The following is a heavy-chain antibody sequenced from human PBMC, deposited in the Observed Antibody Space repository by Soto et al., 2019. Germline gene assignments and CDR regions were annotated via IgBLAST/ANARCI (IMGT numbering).Heavy chain of an antibody. D-gene: IGHD3-22*01. Sequence: PSETLSLTCTVSGVSISSYYWSWIRQPPGKGLEWIGYIYYSGSTNYNPSLKSRVTISVDTSKNQFSLKLSSVTAADTAVYYCARSRGGYFDYWGRGTLVTVSS. CDR1: GVSISSYY. J-gene: IGHJ4*02. V-gene: IGHV4-59*01. CDR2: IYYSGST. CDR3: ARSRGGYFDY.